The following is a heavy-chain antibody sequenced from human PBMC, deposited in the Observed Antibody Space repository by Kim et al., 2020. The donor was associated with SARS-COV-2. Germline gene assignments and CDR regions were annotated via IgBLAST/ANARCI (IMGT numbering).Heavy chain of an antibody. CDR1: GGSISSYY. CDR2: IYYSGST. Sequence: SETLSLTCTVSGGSISSYYWSWIRQPPGKGLEWIGYIYYSGSTNYNPSLKSRVTISVDTSKNQFSLKLSSVTAADTAVYYCAREPHSMVRGRLYNWFDPWGQGTVVTVSS. CDR3: AREPHSMVRGRLYNWFDP. J-gene: IGHJ5*02. D-gene: IGHD3-10*01. V-gene: IGHV4-59*01.